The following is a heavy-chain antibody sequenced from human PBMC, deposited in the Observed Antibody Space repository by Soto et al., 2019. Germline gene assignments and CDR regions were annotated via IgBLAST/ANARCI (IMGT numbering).Heavy chain of an antibody. D-gene: IGHD5-18*01. CDR1: GFTFSSYA. V-gene: IGHV3-64D*08. CDR2: ISSNGGST. CDR3: VKVMTAMADYYYYGMDV. J-gene: IGHJ6*02. Sequence: GGSLRLSCSSSGFTFSSYAMHLVRQAPGKGLEYVSAISSNGGSTYYADSVKGRFTISRDNSKNTLYLQMSSLRAEDTAVYYCVKVMTAMADYYYYGMDVWGQGTTVTVSS.